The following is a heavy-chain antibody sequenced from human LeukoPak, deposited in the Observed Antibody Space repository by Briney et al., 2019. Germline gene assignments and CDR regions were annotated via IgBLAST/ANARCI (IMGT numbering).Heavy chain of an antibody. CDR3: AKDYGISGTGGAWLDP. CDR2: IRYDGSNK. V-gene: IGHV3-30*02. CDR1: GFTFNSYG. D-gene: IGHD1-20*01. Sequence: PGGSLRLSCAASGFTFNSYGMHWVRQTPGKGLEWVAFIRYDGSNKYYGDSVKGQFTISRDNSKNTLYLQMNSLRAEDTAVYYCAKDYGISGTGGAWLDPWGQGTLVTVSS. J-gene: IGHJ5*02.